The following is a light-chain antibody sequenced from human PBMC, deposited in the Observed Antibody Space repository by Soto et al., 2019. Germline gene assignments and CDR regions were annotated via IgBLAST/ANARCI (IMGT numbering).Light chain of an antibody. CDR1: SSDIGGFNY. Sequence: QSALTQPRSVSGSPGQSVTISCTGTSSDIGGFNYVSWYQQHPGKVPKLMIHDVTKRPSGVPDRYSGSKSGNTAFLTVSGLQADDEAVYYCSSYAGSSNWVFGGGTKVTVL. J-gene: IGLJ3*02. V-gene: IGLV2-11*01. CDR3: SSYAGSSNWV. CDR2: DVT.